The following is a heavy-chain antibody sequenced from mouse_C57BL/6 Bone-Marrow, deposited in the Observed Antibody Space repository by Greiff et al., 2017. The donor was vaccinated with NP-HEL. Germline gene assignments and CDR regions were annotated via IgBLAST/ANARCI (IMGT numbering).Heavy chain of an antibody. CDR2: IYPSDSET. V-gene: IGHV1-61*01. D-gene: IGHD1-1*01. Sequence: QVQLQQPGAELVRPGSSVKLSCKASGYTFTSYWMDWVKQRPGQGLEWIGNIYPSDSETHYNQKFKDKATLTVDKSSSTAYMQLSSLTSEDSAVYYCARDGSSYVGYFDYWGQGTTLTVSS. CDR3: ARDGSSYVGYFDY. CDR1: GYTFTSYW. J-gene: IGHJ2*01.